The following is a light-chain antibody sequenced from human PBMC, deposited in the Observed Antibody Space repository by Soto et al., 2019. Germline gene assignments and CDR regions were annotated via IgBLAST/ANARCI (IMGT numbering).Light chain of an antibody. V-gene: IGLV2-11*01. CDR3: CSYAGRDILV. CDR1: SSDVGGYDY. Sequence: QSALTQPRSVSGSPGQSVTISCTGTSSDVGGYDYVSWYQQHPGKVPKLMIDDVTKRPSGVPDRFSASKSGNTASLTISGLQAEDEADYYCCSYAGRDILVFGGGTKLTVL. CDR2: DVT. J-gene: IGLJ3*02.